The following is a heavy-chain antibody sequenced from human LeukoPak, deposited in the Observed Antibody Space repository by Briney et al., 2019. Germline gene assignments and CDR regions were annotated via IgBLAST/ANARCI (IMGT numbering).Heavy chain of an antibody. J-gene: IGHJ5*02. Sequence: ASVKVSCKASVYNFAHYHTHRVRQAPGQGLEWMGSLNPNTGDTLLAQKFQGRVTMTRDTSITVGYMELSSLTFDDTGVYYCARGPDSGPDLWGQGTLVTVAS. V-gene: IGHV1-2*02. CDR3: ARGPDSGPDL. CDR2: LNPNTGDT. CDR1: VYNFAHYH. D-gene: IGHD2-15*01.